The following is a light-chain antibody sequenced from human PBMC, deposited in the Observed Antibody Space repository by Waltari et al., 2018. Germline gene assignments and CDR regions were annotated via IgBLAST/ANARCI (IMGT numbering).Light chain of an antibody. CDR1: QSVTTT. CDR2: GAS. V-gene: IGKV3-15*01. J-gene: IGKJ1*01. Sequence: EIVMTQSPATLSVSPGDRAIISCRASQSVTTTLAWYQQKPGQPPRLLIHGASTRATDIPARFSGSGSGTEFTLTITSLQSEDFAIYYCQHHSTWPPTFGPGTRV. CDR3: QHHSTWPPT.